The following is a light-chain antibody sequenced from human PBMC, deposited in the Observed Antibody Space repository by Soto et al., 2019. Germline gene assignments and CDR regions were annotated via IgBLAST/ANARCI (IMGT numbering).Light chain of an antibody. Sequence: QSVLTQPPSVSGAPGQRITISCTGSSSNIGAGYDVHWYQQLPGTAPKLLIYGNSNRPSGVPDRFSGSKSGTSASLAITGLLAENEVDYYCQSYDSSLRGAVFGGGTQLTVL. CDR3: QSYDSSLRGAV. J-gene: IGLJ7*01. V-gene: IGLV1-40*01. CDR1: SSNIGAGYD. CDR2: GNS.